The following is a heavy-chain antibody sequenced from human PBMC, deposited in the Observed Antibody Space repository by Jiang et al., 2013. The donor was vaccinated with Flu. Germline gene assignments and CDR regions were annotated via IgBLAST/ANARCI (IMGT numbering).Heavy chain of an antibody. CDR2: IRYDGSNK. Sequence: VQLVESGGGVVQPGGSLRLSCAASGFTFGTYGIHWVRQAPGKGLEWVTFIRYDGSNKYYRDSVKGRFTISRDNSKNTVYLQMNSLRAEDTAVYYCAKDYDSNDYSSGDYFEYWGQGTLVTVSS. D-gene: IGHD3-22*01. CDR1: GFTFGTYG. V-gene: IGHV3-30*02. CDR3: AKDYDSNDYSSGDYFEY. J-gene: IGHJ4*02.